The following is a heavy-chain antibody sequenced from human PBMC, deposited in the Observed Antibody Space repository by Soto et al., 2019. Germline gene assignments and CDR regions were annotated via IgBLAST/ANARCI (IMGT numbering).Heavy chain of an antibody. CDR2: ISSNGGST. CDR3: VKTRGYCSGGSCLTGWFDP. CDR1: GFTFSSYA. D-gene: IGHD2-15*01. J-gene: IGHJ5*02. Sequence: GGSLRLSCSASGFTFSSYAMHWVRQAPGKGLEYVSAISSNGGSTYYADSVKGRFTISRDNSKNTLYLQMSSLRAEDTAVYYCVKTRGYCSGGSCLTGWFDPWGQGTLVTVSS. V-gene: IGHV3-64D*08.